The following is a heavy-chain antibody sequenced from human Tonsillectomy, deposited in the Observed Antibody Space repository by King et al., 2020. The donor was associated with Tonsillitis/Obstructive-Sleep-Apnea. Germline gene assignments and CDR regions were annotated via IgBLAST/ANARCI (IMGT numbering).Heavy chain of an antibody. V-gene: IGHV2-5*01. CDR1: GFSLRSRGVG. CDR2: IYWNDDK. Sequence: TLKESGPTLVKPTQTLTLTCTFSGFSLRSRGVGVGWIRQAPGKTLECLAVIYWNDDKRYSPSLKSRLTITKDTSNNQVVLTMTNMDPLDTASYYCALWGGGAFDIWGQGQMVTVS. J-gene: IGHJ3*02. D-gene: IGHD3-10*01. CDR3: ALWGGGAFDI.